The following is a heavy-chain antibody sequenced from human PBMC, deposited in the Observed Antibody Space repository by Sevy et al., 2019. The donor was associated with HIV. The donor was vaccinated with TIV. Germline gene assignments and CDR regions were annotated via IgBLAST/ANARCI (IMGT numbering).Heavy chain of an antibody. Sequence: GGSLRLSCAATGFTFSNYAMHWVRQAPGKGMEWVAIIWSDGAYQYHGDSVKGRFTISRDNSKNTLYLQMNKVRVEDTAVYYCARGGYYYDNAAYYALDSWGQGTMVTVSS. CDR1: GFTFSNYA. CDR3: ARGGYYYDNAAYYALDS. J-gene: IGHJ4*02. CDR2: IWSDGAYQ. V-gene: IGHV3-33*01. D-gene: IGHD3-22*01.